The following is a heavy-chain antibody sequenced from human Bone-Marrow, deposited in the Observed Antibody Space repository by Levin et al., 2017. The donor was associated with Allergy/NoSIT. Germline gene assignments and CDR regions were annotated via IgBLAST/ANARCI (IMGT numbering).Heavy chain of an antibody. Sequence: SETLSLTCTVSGGSISSGSYYWSWIRQPAGKGLEWIGRIYTSGSTNYNPSLKSRVTISVDTSKNQFSLKLSSVTAADTAVYYCARGRTYGSGTRWFDPWGQGTLVTVSS. D-gene: IGHD3-10*01. CDR3: ARGRTYGSGTRWFDP. J-gene: IGHJ5*02. CDR1: GGSISSGSYY. V-gene: IGHV4-61*02. CDR2: IYTSGST.